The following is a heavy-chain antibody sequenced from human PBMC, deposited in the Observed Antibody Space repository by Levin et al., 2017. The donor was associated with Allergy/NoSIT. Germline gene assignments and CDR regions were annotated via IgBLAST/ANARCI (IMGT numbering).Heavy chain of an antibody. CDR2: IYYSGST. J-gene: IGHJ3*02. V-gene: IGHV4-30-4*01. D-gene: IGHD3-10*01. Sequence: SETLSLTCTVSGGSISSGDYYWCWIRQPPGKGLEWIGYIYYSGSTYYNPSLKSRVTISVDTSKNQFSLKLSSVTAADTAVYYCARGVGAQDACDIWGQGTMVTVSS. CDR3: ARGVGAQDACDI. CDR1: GGSISSGDYY.